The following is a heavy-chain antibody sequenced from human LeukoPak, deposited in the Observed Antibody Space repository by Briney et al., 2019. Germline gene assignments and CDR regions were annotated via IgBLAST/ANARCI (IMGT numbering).Heavy chain of an antibody. CDR1: GGSFSGYY. D-gene: IGHD3-10*01. V-gene: IGHV4-34*01. Sequence: SETLSLTCAVYGGSFSGYYWSWIRQPPGKGLEWIGEINHSGSTNYNPSLKSRATISVDTSKNQFSLKLSSVTAADTAVYYCARHVRILWFGELLVGYMDVWGKGTTVTISS. CDR3: ARHVRILWFGELLVGYMDV. J-gene: IGHJ6*03. CDR2: INHSGST.